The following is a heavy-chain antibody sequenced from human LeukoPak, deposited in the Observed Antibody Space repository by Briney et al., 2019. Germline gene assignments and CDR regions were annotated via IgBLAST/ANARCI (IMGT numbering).Heavy chain of an antibody. CDR2: IYYSGST. J-gene: IGHJ6*03. V-gene: IGHV4-59*01. CDR1: GGSISSYY. CDR3: ARGGRSSSGIGNYYYYYMDV. D-gene: IGHD6-13*01. Sequence: SETLSLTCTVSGGSISSYYWSWIRQPPGKGLEWIGNIYYSGSTNYNPSLKSRVTISVDTSKNQFSLKLSSVTAADTAVYYCARGGRSSSGIGNYYYYYMDVWGKGTTVTVSS.